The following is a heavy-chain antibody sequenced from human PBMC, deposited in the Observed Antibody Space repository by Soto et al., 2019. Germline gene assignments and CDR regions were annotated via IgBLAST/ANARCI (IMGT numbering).Heavy chain of an antibody. CDR2: IDWDDEK. J-gene: IGHJ4*02. CDR3: ARISRDKYTSGWYYFDY. D-gene: IGHD6-19*01. V-gene: IGHV2-70*11. Sequence: SGPTLVNPTQTLTLTCTFSGFSLSTREMCVSWIRQSPGKALEWLARIDWDDEKHYSTSLKTRLTISKDTSKNQVVLTMTKMDPVDTATYYCARISRDKYTSGWYYFDYWGQGTLVTVSS. CDR1: GFSLSTREMC.